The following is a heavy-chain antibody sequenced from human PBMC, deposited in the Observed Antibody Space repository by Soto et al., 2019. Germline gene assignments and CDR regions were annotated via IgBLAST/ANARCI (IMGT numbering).Heavy chain of an antibody. D-gene: IGHD3-10*01. Sequence: EVQLLESGGGLVQPGGSLRLSCEASGFPFDNHAMNWVRQAPGKGLEWVSGISGSGGGTYYADSVKGRFTISRDNSENTVYLEMSSLRAEDTAIYYCAKVFFFAVGANDNWGQVTPVTVSS. CDR1: GFPFDNHA. CDR2: ISGSGGGT. J-gene: IGHJ4*02. V-gene: IGHV3-23*01. CDR3: AKVFFFAVGANDN.